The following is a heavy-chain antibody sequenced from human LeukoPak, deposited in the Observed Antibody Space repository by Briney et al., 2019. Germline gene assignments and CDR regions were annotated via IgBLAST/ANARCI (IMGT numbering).Heavy chain of an antibody. Sequence: ASVKVSCKASGYTFTGYYMHWVRQAPGQGLEWMGWINPNSGGTNYAQKFQGRVTMTRDTSISTAHMELSRLRSDDTAVYYCARGPPLRIAVAGYFDYWGQGTLVTVSS. V-gene: IGHV1-2*02. J-gene: IGHJ4*02. CDR2: INPNSGGT. D-gene: IGHD6-19*01. CDR1: GYTFTGYY. CDR3: ARGPPLRIAVAGYFDY.